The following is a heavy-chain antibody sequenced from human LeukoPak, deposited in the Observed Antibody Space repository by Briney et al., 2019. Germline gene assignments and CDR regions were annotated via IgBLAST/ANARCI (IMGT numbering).Heavy chain of an antibody. CDR2: IDESGYKT. CDR1: GFIFSSYD. V-gene: IGHV3-23*05. J-gene: IGHJ4*02. D-gene: IGHD3-10*01. Sequence: GGSLRLSCEASGFIFSSYDLSWVRQAPGKGLEWVSDIDESGYKTYYADSVKGRFTISRDNSKDTLYLHMNSLRVEDTAIYYCANRIRGSAHWGQGTLVTVSS. CDR3: ANRIRGSAH.